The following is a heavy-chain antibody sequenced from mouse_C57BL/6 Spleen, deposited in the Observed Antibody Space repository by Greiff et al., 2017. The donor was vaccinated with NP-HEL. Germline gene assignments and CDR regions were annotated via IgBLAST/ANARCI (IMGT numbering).Heavy chain of an antibody. Sequence: QVQLQQPGAELVKPGASVKMSCKASGYTFTSYWITWVKQRPGQGLEWIGDIYPGSGSTNYNEKFKSKATLTVGTSSSTAYMQLSSLTSEDSAVYYCARGGYGNYGYFDVWGTGTTVTVSS. CDR2: IYPGSGST. CDR1: GYTFTSYW. J-gene: IGHJ1*03. CDR3: ARGGYGNYGYFDV. D-gene: IGHD2-1*01. V-gene: IGHV1-55*01.